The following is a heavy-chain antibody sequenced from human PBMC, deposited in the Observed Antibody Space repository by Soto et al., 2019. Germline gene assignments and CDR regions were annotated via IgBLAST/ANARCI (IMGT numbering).Heavy chain of an antibody. V-gene: IGHV3-15*07. D-gene: IGHD1-26*01. CDR2: IKSKTDGGTT. CDR3: TTDLSPGSYYRIYYYGMDV. J-gene: IGHJ6*02. CDR1: GFTFSNAW. Sequence: PGGSLRLSCAASGFTFSNAWMDWVRQAPGKGLEWVGRIKSKTDGGTTDYAAPVKGRFTISRDDSKTTLYLQMNSLKTEDTAVYYCTTDLSPGSYYRIYYYGMDVWGQGTTVTVSS.